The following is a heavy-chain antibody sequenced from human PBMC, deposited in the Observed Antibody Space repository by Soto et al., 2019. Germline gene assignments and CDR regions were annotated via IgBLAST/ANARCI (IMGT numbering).Heavy chain of an antibody. CDR2: ISGSGDST. CDR3: ANRARALYYYGMDV. V-gene: IGHV3-23*01. J-gene: IGHJ6*02. Sequence: PGGSLRLSCAASGFTFSSYDMTWVRQAPGKGLEWVSVISGSGDSTYYADSVKGRFTISRDNSENTLYLQMNSLRAEDTAVYYCANRARALYYYGMDVWGQGTTVTVSS. CDR1: GFTFSSYD.